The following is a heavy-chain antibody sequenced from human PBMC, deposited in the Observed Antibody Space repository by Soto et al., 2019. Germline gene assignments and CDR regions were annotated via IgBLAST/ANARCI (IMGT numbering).Heavy chain of an antibody. V-gene: IGHV4-39*01. J-gene: IGHJ5*02. D-gene: IGHD6-13*01. CDR3: ARHRNPVSSSWYTDDENWFDP. CDR2: IYYSGST. Sequence: NPSETLSLTCTVSGGSISSSSYYWGWIRQPPGKGLEWFGSIYYSGSTYYNPSLKSRVTISVDTSKNQFSLKLSSVTAADTAVYYCARHRNPVSSSWYTDDENWFDPWGQGTLVTVSS. CDR1: GGSISSSSYY.